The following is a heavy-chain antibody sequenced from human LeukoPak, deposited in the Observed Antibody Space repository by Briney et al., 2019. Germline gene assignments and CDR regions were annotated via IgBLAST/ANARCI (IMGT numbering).Heavy chain of an antibody. CDR2: IYSGGST. D-gene: IGHD4-23*01. CDR1: GFTVSSNY. J-gene: IGHJ6*03. Sequence: GGSLRLSCAASGFTVSSNYMSWVRQAPGKGLEWVSVIYSGGSTYYADSVKGRFTISRDNSKNTLYLQMNSLRAEDTAVYYCARPLYGGDYYYYYMDVWGKGTTVTVSS. V-gene: IGHV3-66*04. CDR3: ARPLYGGDYYYYYMDV.